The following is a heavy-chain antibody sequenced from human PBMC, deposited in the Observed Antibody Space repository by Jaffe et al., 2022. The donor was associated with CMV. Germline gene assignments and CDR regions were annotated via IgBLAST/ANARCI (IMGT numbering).Heavy chain of an antibody. CDR2: INAGNGNT. J-gene: IGHJ6*03. D-gene: IGHD2-2*01. V-gene: IGHV1-3*01. CDR1: GYTFTSYA. CDR3: ARSHRTVVPAAIARAEPNYYYYYYMDV. Sequence: QVQLVQSGAEVKKPGASVKVSCKASGYTFTSYAMHWVRQAPGQRLEWMGWINAGNGNTKYSQKFQGRVTITRDTSASTAYMELSSLRSEDTAVYYCARSHRTVVPAAIARAEPNYYYYYYMDVWGKGTTVTVSS.